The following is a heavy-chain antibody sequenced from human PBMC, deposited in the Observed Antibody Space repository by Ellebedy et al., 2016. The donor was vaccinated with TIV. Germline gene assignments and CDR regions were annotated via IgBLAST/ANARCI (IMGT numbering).Heavy chain of an antibody. D-gene: IGHD3-3*01. CDR3: ARDYDFEDY. Sequence: GESLKISCAASGFTFSSYWMSWVRQAPGKGLEWVANIKQDGSEKYYVDSVKGRFTISRDNAKNSLYLQMNSLRAEDTTVYYGARDYDFEDYWGQGTLVTISS. J-gene: IGHJ4*02. V-gene: IGHV3-7*04. CDR2: IKQDGSEK. CDR1: GFTFSSYW.